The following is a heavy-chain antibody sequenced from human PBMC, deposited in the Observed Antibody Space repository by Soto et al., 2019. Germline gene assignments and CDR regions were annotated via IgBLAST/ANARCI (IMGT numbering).Heavy chain of an antibody. J-gene: IGHJ5*02. CDR2: IIPIAAIA. CDR3: ARGSTIVRGAPSWFDP. CDR1: GGTFSRYT. Sequence: QVQLVQSGAEVKKPGSSVKVSCKASGGTFSRYTINWVRQAPGQGLEWMGRIIPIAAIANYTQKFQGRVQITVDKSSTTAYMELSSLRSDDTAVYYCARGSTIVRGAPSWFDPWGQGTLVTVPS. D-gene: IGHD3-10*01. V-gene: IGHV1-69*02.